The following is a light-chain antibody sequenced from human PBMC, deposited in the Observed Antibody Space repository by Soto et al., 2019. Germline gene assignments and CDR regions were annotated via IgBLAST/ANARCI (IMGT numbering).Light chain of an antibody. CDR1: SADVGGYNY. CDR3: CSYTGSYSYV. Sequence: QSALTQPHSVSGSPGQSVTISCTGTSADVGGYNYVSWYQHHPGKAPELIIYDVTERPSGVPDRFSGSKSGNTASLTISGLQAEDEADYYCCSYTGSYSYVFGVGTKLTVL. V-gene: IGLV2-11*01. J-gene: IGLJ1*01. CDR2: DVT.